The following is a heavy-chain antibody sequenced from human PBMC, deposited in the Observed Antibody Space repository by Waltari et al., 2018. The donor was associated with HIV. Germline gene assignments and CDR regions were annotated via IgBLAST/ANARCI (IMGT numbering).Heavy chain of an antibody. J-gene: IGHJ6*02. CDR2: FDPKDGET. CDR1: GYTLTELS. CDR3: ATEGAANGMDV. D-gene: IGHD1-26*01. V-gene: IGHV1-24*01. Sequence: QVQLVQSGAEVKKPGASVKVSCKVSGYTLTELSMHWVRQAPGKGLEGMGGFDPKDGETICAQKCQGRVTRTEDTSTDTAYMELSSLRSEDTAVYYCATEGAANGMDVWGQGTTVTVSS.